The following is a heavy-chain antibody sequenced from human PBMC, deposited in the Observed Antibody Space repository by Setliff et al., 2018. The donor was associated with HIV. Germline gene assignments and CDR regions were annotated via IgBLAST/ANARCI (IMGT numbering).Heavy chain of an antibody. CDR3: ARDYYDSSGYYSFDY. Sequence: GGSLRLSCAASGFTFSSYAMSWVRQAPGKGLEWVSAISGSGGSTYYADSVKGRFTISRDNSKNTLYLQMNSLRAEDTAVYYCARDYYDSSGYYSFDYWGQGTLVTVSS. D-gene: IGHD3-22*01. V-gene: IGHV3-23*01. CDR1: GFTFSSYA. CDR2: ISGSGGST. J-gene: IGHJ4*02.